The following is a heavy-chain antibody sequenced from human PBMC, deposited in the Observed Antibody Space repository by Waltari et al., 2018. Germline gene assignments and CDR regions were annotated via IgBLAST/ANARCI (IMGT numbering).Heavy chain of an antibody. D-gene: IGHD4-17*01. CDR3: ARQLAVTSPDSLYDY. V-gene: IGHV1-69*08. CDR2: ILPIFGTT. CDR1: GGTFSSYA. J-gene: IGHJ4*02. Sequence: QVQLVQSGAEVKKPGSSVKVSCKASGGTFSSYAISWVRQAPGQGLEWMGRILPIFGTTNYARKFQGRVPSAADTSTGTAYMELSSRRSEDTAVYYCARQLAVTSPDSLYDYWGQGTLVTVAS.